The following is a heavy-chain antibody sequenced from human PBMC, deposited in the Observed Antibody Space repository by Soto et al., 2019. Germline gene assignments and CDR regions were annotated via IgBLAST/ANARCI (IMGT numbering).Heavy chain of an antibody. CDR3: ARAHGGNSDFDY. CDR1: GGSISSGNYY. D-gene: IGHD2-21*02. J-gene: IGHJ4*02. CDR2: IYSTGSS. Sequence: PSETLSLTCTVSGGSISSGNYYWSWIRQSPGKGLEWIGYIYSTGSSYYNPSLRSRVSMSVDTSKNQFSLNLSSVTAADTAVYYCARAHGGNSDFDYWGQGTLVTVSS. V-gene: IGHV4-30-4*01.